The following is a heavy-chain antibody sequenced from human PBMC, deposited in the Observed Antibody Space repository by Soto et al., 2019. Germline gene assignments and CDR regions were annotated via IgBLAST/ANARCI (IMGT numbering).Heavy chain of an antibody. V-gene: IGHV3-23*01. CDR2: ISGSGGST. CDR3: ARGGSSFVDY. J-gene: IGHJ4*02. CDR1: GLTFSSYA. Sequence: GGSLRLSCAASGLTFSSYAMSWVRQAPGKGLEWVSAISGSGGSTYYADSVKGRFTISRDNAKNSLYLQMNSLRAEDTAVYYCARGGSSFVDYWGQGALVTVSS. D-gene: IGHD6-6*01.